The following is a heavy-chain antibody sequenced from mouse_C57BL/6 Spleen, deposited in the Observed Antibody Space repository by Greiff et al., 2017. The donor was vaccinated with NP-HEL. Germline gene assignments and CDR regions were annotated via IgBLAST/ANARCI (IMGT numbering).Heavy chain of an antibody. J-gene: IGHJ3*01. CDR1: GYAFTNYL. D-gene: IGHD2-5*01. V-gene: IGHV1-54*01. Sequence: QVHVKQSGAELVRPGTSVKVSCKASGYAFTNYLIEWVKQRPGQGLEWIGVINPGSGGTNYNEKFKGKATLTADKSSSTAYMQLSSLTSEDSAVYFCARSAYYSNSWFAYWGQGTLVTVSA. CDR2: INPGSGGT. CDR3: ARSAYYSNSWFAY.